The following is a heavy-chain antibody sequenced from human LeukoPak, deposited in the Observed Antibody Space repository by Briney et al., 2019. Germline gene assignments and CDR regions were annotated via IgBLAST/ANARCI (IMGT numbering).Heavy chain of an antibody. V-gene: IGHV4-39*01. CDR2: IYYSGTT. Sequence: PSETLSLTCTVSGGSISNSYYYWGWTRQPPGEALEWIGSIYYSGTTYYKPSLKSRVTISVDTSKNQFSLRLSSVTAADTAVYYCARETQGGSSWYWGRGTLVIVSS. CDR1: GGSISNSYYY. D-gene: IGHD6-13*01. J-gene: IGHJ4*02. CDR3: ARETQGGSSWY.